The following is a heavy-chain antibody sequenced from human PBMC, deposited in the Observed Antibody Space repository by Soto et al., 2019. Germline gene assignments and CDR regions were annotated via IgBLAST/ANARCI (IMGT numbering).Heavy chain of an antibody. V-gene: IGHV1-46*01. J-gene: IGHJ3*02. CDR3: AREGLTVTMIVVLGGSAFDI. D-gene: IGHD3-22*01. Sequence: QVQLVQSGAEVKKPGASVKVSCKASGYTFTSYYMHWVRQAPGQGLEWMGIINPSGGSTSYAQKFQGRVTMTRDPSTSKVYMELSSLRSEDTAVYYCAREGLTVTMIVVLGGSAFDIWGQGTMVTVSS. CDR1: GYTFTSYY. CDR2: INPSGGST.